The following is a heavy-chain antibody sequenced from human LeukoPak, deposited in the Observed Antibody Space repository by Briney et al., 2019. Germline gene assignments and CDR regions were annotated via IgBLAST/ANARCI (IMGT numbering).Heavy chain of an antibody. V-gene: IGHV4-39*07. CDR3: ARLRGSSSSVYYYYMDV. D-gene: IGHD6-6*01. CDR1: GGSISSSSYY. J-gene: IGHJ6*03. Sequence: PSETLFLTCTVSGGSISSSSYYWGWIRQPPGKGLEWIGSIYYSGSTYYNPSLKSRVTISVDTSKNQFSLKLSSVTAADTAVYYCARLRGSSSSVYYYYMDVWGKGTTVTVSS. CDR2: IYYSGST.